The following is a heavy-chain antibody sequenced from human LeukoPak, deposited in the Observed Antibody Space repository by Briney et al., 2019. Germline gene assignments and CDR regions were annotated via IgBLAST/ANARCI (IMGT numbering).Heavy chain of an antibody. J-gene: IGHJ4*02. D-gene: IGHD4-17*01. Sequence: GGSLRLSCAASGFTFSSYSMNWVRQAPGKGLEWVSSISSSSSYIYYADSVKGRFTISRDNAKNSLYLHMNSLRAEDTAVYYCARDPYGDYVGYFDYWGQGTLVTASS. V-gene: IGHV3-21*01. CDR1: GFTFSSYS. CDR2: ISSSSSYI. CDR3: ARDPYGDYVGYFDY.